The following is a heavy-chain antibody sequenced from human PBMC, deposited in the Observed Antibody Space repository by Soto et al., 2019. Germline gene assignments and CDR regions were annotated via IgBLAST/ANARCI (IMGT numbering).Heavy chain of an antibody. J-gene: IGHJ4*02. CDR2: IRNKVNTYAT. V-gene: IGHV3-73*02. D-gene: IGHD2-21*01. Sequence: EVQLVESGGGLVQPGGSLKLSCAASGFTFTDSAIHWVRQASGKGPEWVGRIRNKVNTYATAYAASVKGRFTISRDDETGTTYLQMNSLKTEYTAVYYCSRRRDWTATDPLDYWGQGTLVTVSS. CDR1: GFTFTDSA. CDR3: SRRRDWTATDPLDY.